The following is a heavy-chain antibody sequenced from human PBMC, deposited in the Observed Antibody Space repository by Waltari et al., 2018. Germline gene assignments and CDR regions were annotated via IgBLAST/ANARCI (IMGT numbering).Heavy chain of an antibody. CDR1: GYTFTGYY. J-gene: IGHJ6*02. Sequence: QVQLVQSGAEVKKPGASVKVSCKASGYTFTGYYMHWVRQAPGQGLEWMGWINPNSGGTNYAQKLQGWVTMTRDTSISTAYMELSRLRSDDTAVYYCARSYSSGWWNYYYGMDVWGQGTTVTVSS. CDR3: ARSYSSGWWNYYYGMDV. CDR2: INPNSGGT. D-gene: IGHD6-19*01. V-gene: IGHV1-2*04.